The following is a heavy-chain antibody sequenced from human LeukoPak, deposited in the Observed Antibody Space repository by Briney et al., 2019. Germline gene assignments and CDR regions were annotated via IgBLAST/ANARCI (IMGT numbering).Heavy chain of an antibody. Sequence: GGSLRLSCAASGFTFSSYAMSWVRQAPGKGLEWVSSISSSSSYIYYADSVKGRFTISRDNSKNTLYLQMNSLRAEDTAVYYCAKGSGWYKYWGQGTLVTVSS. D-gene: IGHD6-19*01. V-gene: IGHV3-23*01. CDR2: ISSSSSYI. CDR3: AKGSGWYKY. J-gene: IGHJ4*02. CDR1: GFTFSSYA.